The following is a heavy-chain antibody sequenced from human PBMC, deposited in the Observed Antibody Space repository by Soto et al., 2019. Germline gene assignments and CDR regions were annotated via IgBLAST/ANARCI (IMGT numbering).Heavy chain of an antibody. Sequence: EVQLVQSGTEVKEPGESLNISCKGSGYSFSNTWINWVRQMPGKVLEWMGIIYPGNSETRYSPSFHGQVTISADKSITTAHLQWSSLKAADTATYYCAKEPGSAYYGMDVWGQGTTVTVSS. CDR2: IYPGNSET. CDR1: GYSFSNTW. CDR3: AKEPGSAYYGMDV. D-gene: IGHD3-10*01. V-gene: IGHV5-51*03. J-gene: IGHJ6*02.